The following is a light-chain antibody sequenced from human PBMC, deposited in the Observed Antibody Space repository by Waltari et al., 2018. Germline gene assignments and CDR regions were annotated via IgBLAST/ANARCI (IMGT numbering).Light chain of an antibody. CDR3: QHYYSSPLT. Sequence: DIVMTQSPDSLAVSLGERATINCKSSQRCLNSSNNKNYLAWYQQKPGQPPKLLIYWASTRESGVPDRFSGSGSETDFTLTISSLQAEDVAVYYCQHYYSSPLTFGGGTKVEIK. V-gene: IGKV4-1*01. CDR1: QRCLNSSNNKNY. CDR2: WAS. J-gene: IGKJ4*01.